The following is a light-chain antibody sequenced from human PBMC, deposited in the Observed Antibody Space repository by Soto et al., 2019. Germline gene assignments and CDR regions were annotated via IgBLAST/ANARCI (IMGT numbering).Light chain of an antibody. J-gene: IGKJ1*01. V-gene: IGKV3-20*01. CDR1: QNVSNNY. Sequence: EIVLTQSPGTLSLSPGERAALSCRASQNVSNNYLAWYQQKPGQAPRLLIYGASSRATGIPARFSGSGSGTDFTLTISSLQPDDFATYYCQHYNSYSEAFGQGTKVELK. CDR3: QHYNSYSEA. CDR2: GAS.